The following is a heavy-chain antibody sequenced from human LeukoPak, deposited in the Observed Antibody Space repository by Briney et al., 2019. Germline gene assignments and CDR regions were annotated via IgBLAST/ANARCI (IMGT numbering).Heavy chain of an antibody. CDR3: AKDYYYDSSGYYYGDAFDI. D-gene: IGHD3-22*01. CDR1: GFTFSAYA. CDR2: ISGSGGTT. Sequence: GGSLRLSCAASGFTFSAYAMAWVRQAPGKGLEWVSTISGSGGTTYSADSVKGRFTISRDNSNNILYLQVNSLRAGDTAVYYCAKDYYYDSSGYYYGDAFDIWGQGTMVTVSS. J-gene: IGHJ3*02. V-gene: IGHV3-23*01.